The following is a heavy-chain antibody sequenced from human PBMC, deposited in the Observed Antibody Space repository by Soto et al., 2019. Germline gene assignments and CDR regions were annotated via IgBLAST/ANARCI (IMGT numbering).Heavy chain of an antibody. V-gene: IGHV3-23*01. Sequence: GGSLRLSCAASGFTFSSYAMSWVRQAPGKGLEWVSAISGSGGSTYYADSVKGRFTISRDNSKNTLYLQMNSLRAEDTAVYYCAKDDEWLRFGYYYGMDVWGQGTTVTVSS. D-gene: IGHD5-12*01. J-gene: IGHJ6*02. CDR1: GFTFSSYA. CDR2: ISGSGGST. CDR3: AKDDEWLRFGYYYGMDV.